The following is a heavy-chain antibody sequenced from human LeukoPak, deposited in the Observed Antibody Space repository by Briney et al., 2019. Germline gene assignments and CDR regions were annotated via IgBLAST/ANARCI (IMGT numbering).Heavy chain of an antibody. CDR3: ARGRLRRVPFTKVAGALDY. J-gene: IGHJ4*02. CDR2: IGTYNGNT. CDR1: GYTFRNYG. D-gene: IGHD6-19*01. V-gene: IGHV1-18*01. Sequence: ASVKVSCKASGYTFRNYGITWVRQAPGQGLEWMGWIGTYNGNTDYAQKFQGRVIMTADTSTTTAHMELRSLRSDDTAVYYCARGRLRRVPFTKVAGALDYWGQGTRVTVSS.